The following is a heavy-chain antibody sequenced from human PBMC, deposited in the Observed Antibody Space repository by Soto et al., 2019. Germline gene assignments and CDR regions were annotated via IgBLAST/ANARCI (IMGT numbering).Heavy chain of an antibody. CDR1: GGTFSSYA. D-gene: IGHD3-22*01. V-gene: IGHV1-69*06. J-gene: IGHJ3*02. CDR2: IIPIFGTA. Sequence: GASVKVSCKASGGTFSSYAISWVRQAPGQGLEWMGGIIPIFGTANYAQKFQGRVTITADKSTSTAYMELSSLRSEDTAVYYCAGAYYYDSSGYYQAPFDIWGQGTMVTVS. CDR3: AGAYYYDSSGYYQAPFDI.